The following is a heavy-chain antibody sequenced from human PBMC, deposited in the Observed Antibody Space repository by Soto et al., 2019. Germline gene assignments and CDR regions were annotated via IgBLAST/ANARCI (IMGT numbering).Heavy chain of an antibody. D-gene: IGHD6-6*01. Sequence: QVQLVQSGAEVKKPGASVKVSCKASGYTFTSYGITWVRQAPGQGLEWMGWISAYNGNTNYAQKLHGRVTMTTDTSASTAYMKLRGLRSDDTAGYYCAEVSRDAFDIWGQGTMVTVSS. CDR1: GYTFTSYG. J-gene: IGHJ3*02. CDR3: AEVSRDAFDI. CDR2: ISAYNGNT. V-gene: IGHV1-18*01.